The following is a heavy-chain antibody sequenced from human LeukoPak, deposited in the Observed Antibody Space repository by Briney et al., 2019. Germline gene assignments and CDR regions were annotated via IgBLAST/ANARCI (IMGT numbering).Heavy chain of an antibody. J-gene: IGHJ5*01. Sequence: GGSLRLSCAASGFTFSSYGMHWVRQAPGKGLEWVAVISFDGSNKYCSDSVKGRFTISRDNSKNTLYLQMNILRAEDTAVYYCAKEPIPGRIAAAGTGWFDYWGQGTLVTVSS. CDR1: GFTFSSYG. CDR2: ISFDGSNK. CDR3: AKEPIPGRIAAAGTGWFDY. D-gene: IGHD6-13*01. V-gene: IGHV3-30*18.